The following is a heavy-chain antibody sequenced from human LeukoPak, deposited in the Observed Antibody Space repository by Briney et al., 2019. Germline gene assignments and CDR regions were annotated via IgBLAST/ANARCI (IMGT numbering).Heavy chain of an antibody. CDR3: ARRGSGAPFDY. Sequence: SETLSLTCIVSGGSVSSGSYYWNWIRQPPGKGLQWIGYVYYSGSTNYNPSLKSRVTISLDTSKNQFSLKLNSVTAADTAVYYCARRGSGAPFDYWGQGALVTVSS. V-gene: IGHV4-61*01. D-gene: IGHD3-16*01. J-gene: IGHJ4*02. CDR1: GGSVSSGSYY. CDR2: VYYSGST.